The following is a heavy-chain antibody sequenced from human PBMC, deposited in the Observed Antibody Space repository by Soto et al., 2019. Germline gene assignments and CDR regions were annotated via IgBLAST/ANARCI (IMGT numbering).Heavy chain of an antibody. CDR2: INPNSGGT. CDR3: ARGGGSGSYLRNYYYGMDV. CDR1: GYTFTGYY. V-gene: IGHV1-2*02. J-gene: IGHJ6*02. D-gene: IGHD3-10*01. Sequence: GASVKVSCKASGYTFTGYYMHWVRQAPGQGLEWMGWINPNSGGTNYAQKFQGRVTMTRDTSISTAYMELSRLRSDDTAVYYCARGGGSGSYLRNYYYGMDVWGQGTTVTVSS.